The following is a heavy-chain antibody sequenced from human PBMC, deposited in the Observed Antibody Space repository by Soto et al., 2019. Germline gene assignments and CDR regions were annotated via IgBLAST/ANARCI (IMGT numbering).Heavy chain of an antibody. CDR1: GFTFSNAW. CDR3: AKREQWLIDY. J-gene: IGHJ4*02. V-gene: IGHV3-15*01. D-gene: IGHD6-19*01. Sequence: PGGSLRLSCAASGFTFSNAWMSWVRQAPGKGLEWVGRIKSKTDGGTTDYAAPVKGRFTISRDDSKNTLYLQMNSLRAEDTAVYYCAKREQWLIDYWGQGTLVTVSS. CDR2: IKSKTDGGTT.